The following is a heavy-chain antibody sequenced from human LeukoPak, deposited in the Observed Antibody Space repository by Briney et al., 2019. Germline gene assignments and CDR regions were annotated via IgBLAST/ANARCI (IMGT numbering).Heavy chain of an antibody. CDR1: EYTFTSYD. CDR2: MNPNSGGT. V-gene: IGHV1-2*02. Sequence: ASVKVSCKASEYTFTSYDINWVRQATGQGLEWMGWMNPNSGGTNYAQKFQGRVTMTRDTSISTAYMELSRLRSDDTAVYYCARGGGIAAAGKGYWFDPWGQGTLVTVSS. CDR3: ARGGGIAAAGKGYWFDP. D-gene: IGHD6-13*01. J-gene: IGHJ5*02.